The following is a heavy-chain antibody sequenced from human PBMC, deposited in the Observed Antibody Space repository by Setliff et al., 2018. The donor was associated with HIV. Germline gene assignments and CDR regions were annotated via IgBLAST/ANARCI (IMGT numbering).Heavy chain of an antibody. Sequence: TLSLTCTVSGDSIISGDYYWSWIRQSPGKGLEWIGHIHYKGNIDYSASLKSRLAISSDTSKNQFSLNLSSVIAADTAIYFCARFTVVVFGAGEPSWFDPWGQGILVTVSS. D-gene: IGHD2-15*01. CDR2: IHYKGNI. V-gene: IGHV4-30-4*08. J-gene: IGHJ5*02. CDR3: ARFTVVVFGAGEPSWFDP. CDR1: GDSIISGDYY.